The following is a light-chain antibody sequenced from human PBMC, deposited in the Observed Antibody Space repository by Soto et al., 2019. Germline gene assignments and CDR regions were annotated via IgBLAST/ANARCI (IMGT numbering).Light chain of an antibody. J-gene: IGKJ5*01. CDR2: GAS. CDR3: QQRYNWPLT. Sequence: IVMTQSPATLSVSPWERATLSCRASQSVSSKLAWYQHKPGQAPRLLIYGASSRATGIPARFSGSGSGTDFTLTISSLDSEDFAIYYCQQRYNWPLTFGQGTRLEIK. V-gene: IGKV3D-15*01. CDR1: QSVSSK.